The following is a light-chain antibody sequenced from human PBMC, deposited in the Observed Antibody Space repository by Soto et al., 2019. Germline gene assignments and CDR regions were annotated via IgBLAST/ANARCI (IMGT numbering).Light chain of an antibody. J-gene: IGLJ1*01. CDR3: QSYDSTLSARDV. Sequence: QSVLTQPPSVSGAPGQRVTISCTGSSSNIGANYDVHWYQQRPGTAPKLLIFGNSNRPSGVPDRFSGSKSGTSASLAITGLRAEDEGDYYCQSYDSTLSARDVFGTGTKVTVL. CDR1: SSNIGANYD. V-gene: IGLV1-40*01. CDR2: GNS.